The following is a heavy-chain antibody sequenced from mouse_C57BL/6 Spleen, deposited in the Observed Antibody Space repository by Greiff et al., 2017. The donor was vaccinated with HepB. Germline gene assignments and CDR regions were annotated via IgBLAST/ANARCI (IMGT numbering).Heavy chain of an antibody. Sequence: QVQLQQSGAELVKPGASVKISCKASGYAFSSYWMNWVKQRPGKGLEWIGQIYPGDGDTNYNGKFKGKATLTADKSSSTADMQLSSLTSEDSAVYFCSRSGDYDGGDFDYWGQGTTLTVSS. CDR2: IYPGDGDT. CDR1: GYAFSSYW. D-gene: IGHD2-4*01. V-gene: IGHV1-80*01. J-gene: IGHJ2*01. CDR3: SRSGDYDGGDFDY.